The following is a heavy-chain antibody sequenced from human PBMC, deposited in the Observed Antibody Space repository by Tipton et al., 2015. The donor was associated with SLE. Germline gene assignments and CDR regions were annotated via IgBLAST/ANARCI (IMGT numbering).Heavy chain of an antibody. CDR1: GFTFSSYA. J-gene: IGHJ4*02. Sequence: SLRLSRAASGFTFSSYAMHWVRQAPGKGMEWVAVISYDGSNKYYADSVKGRFTISRDNAKNSLYLQMNSLRAEDTAVYYRAKGEDYWGQGTLVTVSS. CDR2: ISYDGSNK. V-gene: IGHV3-30*04. D-gene: IGHD1-26*01. CDR3: AKGEDY.